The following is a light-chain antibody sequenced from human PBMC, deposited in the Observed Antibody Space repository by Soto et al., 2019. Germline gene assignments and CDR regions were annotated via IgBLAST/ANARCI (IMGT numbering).Light chain of an antibody. Sequence: QSALTQPASVSGSPGQSITISCTATSSYIGAYNYVSWYQQHPGKAPKLIIYEVTHRPSGVSDRFSGSKSGNTASLTISGLQADDEADYYCISYTPSTNSLFGGGTKVTVL. J-gene: IGLJ2*01. CDR2: EVT. V-gene: IGLV2-14*01. CDR1: SSYIGAYNY. CDR3: ISYTPSTNSL.